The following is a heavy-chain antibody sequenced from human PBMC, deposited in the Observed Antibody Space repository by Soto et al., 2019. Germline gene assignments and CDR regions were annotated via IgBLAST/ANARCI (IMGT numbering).Heavy chain of an antibody. CDR3: AREKGYCSSTSCYTNAFDI. D-gene: IGHD2-2*02. Sequence: GGSLRLSCAASGFTFCDYYMSWIRQAPGKGLEWVSYISSSGSTIYYADSVKGRFTISRDNAKNSLYLQMNSLRAEDTAVYYCAREKGYCSSTSCYTNAFDIWGQGTMVTVSS. CDR1: GFTFCDYY. CDR2: ISSSGSTI. J-gene: IGHJ3*02. V-gene: IGHV3-11*01.